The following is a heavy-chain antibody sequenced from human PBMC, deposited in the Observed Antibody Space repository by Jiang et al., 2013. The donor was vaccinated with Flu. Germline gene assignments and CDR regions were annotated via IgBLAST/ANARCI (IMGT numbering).Heavy chain of an antibody. V-gene: IGHV1-8*01. CDR1: GYTFTSYD. D-gene: IGHD1-1*01. CDR3: ARGRERTGTKNWFDP. J-gene: IGHJ5*02. Sequence: GYTFTSYDINWVRQATGQGLEWMGWMNPNSGNTGYAQKFQGRVTMTRNTSISTAYMELSSLRSEDTAVYYCARGRERTGTKNWFDPWGQGTLVTVSS. CDR2: MNPNSGNT.